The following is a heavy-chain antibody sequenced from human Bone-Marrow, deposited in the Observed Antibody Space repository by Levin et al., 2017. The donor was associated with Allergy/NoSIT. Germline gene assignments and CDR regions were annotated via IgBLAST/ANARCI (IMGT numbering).Heavy chain of an antibody. CDR3: VAGGMSSSTTFDI. V-gene: IGHV4-4*07. J-gene: IGHJ4*01. CDR1: GGSISPYF. CDR2: LYSTGTT. Sequence: SQTLSLTCTVSGGSISPYFWNWIRQPAGKGLEWIGRLYSTGTTNHNPSLRSRLTMSLDASSNEFSLNLDSVTAADSAVYYCVAGGMSSSTTFDIWGPGTRVAVSS. D-gene: IGHD6-13*01.